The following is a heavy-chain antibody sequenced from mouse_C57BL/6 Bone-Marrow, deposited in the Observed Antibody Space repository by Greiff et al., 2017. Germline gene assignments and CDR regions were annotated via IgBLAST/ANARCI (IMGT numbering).Heavy chain of an antibody. CDR3: ARQGYGSIFDY. Sequence: VQRVESGAELVKPGASVKLSCKASGYTFTSYWMHWVKQRPGQGLEWIGMIHPNSGSTNYNEKFKSKATLTVDKSSSTAYMQLSSLTSEDSAVYYCARQGYGSIFDYWGQGTTLTVSS. CDR2: IHPNSGST. CDR1: GYTFTSYW. V-gene: IGHV1-64*01. J-gene: IGHJ2*01. D-gene: IGHD1-1*01.